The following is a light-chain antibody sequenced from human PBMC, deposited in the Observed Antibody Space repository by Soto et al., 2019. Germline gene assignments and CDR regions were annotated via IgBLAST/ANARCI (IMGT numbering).Light chain of an antibody. J-gene: IGKJ4*01. CDR1: QSVSSN. CDR2: GAS. Sequence: EIVMTQSPATLSVSPGERATLSCRASQSVSSNLAWYQQKPGQAPRLLIYGASSRATGIPDRFSGSGSGTDFTLTISRLEPEDFAVYYCQQYGYSVTFGGGTKVDIK. V-gene: IGKV3-20*01. CDR3: QQYGYSVT.